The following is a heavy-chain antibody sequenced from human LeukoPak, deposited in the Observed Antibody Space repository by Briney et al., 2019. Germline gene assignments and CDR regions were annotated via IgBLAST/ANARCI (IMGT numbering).Heavy chain of an antibody. CDR1: GFTFSSYG. J-gene: IGHJ2*01. D-gene: IGHD1/OR15-1a*01. V-gene: IGHV3-30*03. CDR3: ARVPGTSGGHWYFDL. Sequence: GGSLRLSCAASGFTFSSYGMHWVRQAPGKGLEWVAVISYDGSNKYYADSVKGRFTISRDNAKNSLYLQMNSLRAEDTAVYHCARVPGTSGGHWYFDLWGHGTLVTVSS. CDR2: ISYDGSNK.